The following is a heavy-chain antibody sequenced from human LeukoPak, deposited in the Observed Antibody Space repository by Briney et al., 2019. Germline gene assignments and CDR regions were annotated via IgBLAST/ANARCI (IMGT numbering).Heavy chain of an antibody. CDR1: GFTFSSCG. V-gene: IGHV3-30*18. D-gene: IGHD3-10*01. CDR2: ISYDGSNK. CDR3: ANADVLLWFGELLN. Sequence: PGGSLRLSCAASGFTFSSCGMHWVRQAPGKGLEWVAVISYDGSNKYYADSVKGRFTISRDNSKNTLYLQMNSLRAEDSAVYYCANADVLLWFGELLNWGQGTLVTVSS. J-gene: IGHJ4*02.